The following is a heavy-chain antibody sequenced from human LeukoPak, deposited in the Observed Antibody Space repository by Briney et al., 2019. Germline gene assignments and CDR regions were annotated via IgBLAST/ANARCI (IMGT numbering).Heavy chain of an antibody. J-gene: IGHJ3*02. D-gene: IGHD3-22*01. CDR3: ARGYYDSSGNAFDI. CDR1: GYTFTGHY. CDR2: INPNSGGT. V-gene: IGHV1-2*02. Sequence: ASVKVSCKASGYTFTGHYMHWVRQAPGQGLEWMGWINPNSGGTNYAQKFQGRVTMTRDTSISTAYMELSRLRSDDTAVYYCARGYYDSSGNAFDIWGQGTMVTVSS.